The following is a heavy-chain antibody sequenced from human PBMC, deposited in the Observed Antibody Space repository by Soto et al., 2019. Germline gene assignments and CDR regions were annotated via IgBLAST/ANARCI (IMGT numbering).Heavy chain of an antibody. V-gene: IGHV3-23*01. CDR1: GIIFSSYV. CDR2: ISGSGGNT. Sequence: PGGSLRLSCAASGIIFSSYVMSWVRQAPGKGLEWVSGISGSGGNTQYPESVKGRFTISRDNSNNTLQLQMNSLRADDTAVYYCGKGPYSDWNYLYFDDWGQGALVTVSS. J-gene: IGHJ4*02. CDR3: GKGPYSDWNYLYFDD. D-gene: IGHD1-7*01.